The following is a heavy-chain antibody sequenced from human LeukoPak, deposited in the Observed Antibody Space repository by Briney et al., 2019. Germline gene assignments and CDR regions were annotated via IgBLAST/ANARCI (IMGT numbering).Heavy chain of an antibody. CDR3: ARDDRWELLELDY. CDR2: ISYDGSNK. CDR1: GFTFSSYA. Sequence: GGSLRLSCAASGFTFSSYAMHWVRQAPGKGLEWVAVISYDGSNKYYADSVKGRFTISRDNSKNTLYLQMNSLRAEDTAVYYCARDDRWELLELDYWGQGTPVTVSS. D-gene: IGHD1-26*01. J-gene: IGHJ4*02. V-gene: IGHV3-30-3*01.